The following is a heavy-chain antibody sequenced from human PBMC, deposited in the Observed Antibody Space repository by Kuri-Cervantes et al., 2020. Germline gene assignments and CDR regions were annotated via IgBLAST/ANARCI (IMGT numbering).Heavy chain of an antibody. CDR3: AREADTAMAMNWFDP. CDR1: GFTFSSYG. D-gene: IGHD5-18*01. Sequence: ETLSLTCAASGFTFSSYGMHWVRQAPGKGREWGSSISSSSSHIYYTDSVKGRFTISRDNAKNSLYLQMNSLSAEDSAVYYCAREADTAMAMNWFDPWGQGTLVTVSS. CDR2: ISSSSSHI. J-gene: IGHJ5*02. V-gene: IGHV3-21*01.